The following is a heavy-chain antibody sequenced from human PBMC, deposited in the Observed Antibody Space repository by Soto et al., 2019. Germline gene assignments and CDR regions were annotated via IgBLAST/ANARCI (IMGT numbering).Heavy chain of an antibody. V-gene: IGHV4-34*01. D-gene: IGHD5-18*01. CDR3: ARGHKNSSGTNNDY. Sequence: SETLSLTCAVYGGSFSGYYWSWIRQPPGKGLEWIGEINHSGSTNYNPSLKSRVTISVDTSKNQFSLKLSSVTAADTAVYYCARGHKNSSGTNNDYWGQGTLVTVSS. J-gene: IGHJ4*02. CDR1: GGSFSGYY. CDR2: INHSGST.